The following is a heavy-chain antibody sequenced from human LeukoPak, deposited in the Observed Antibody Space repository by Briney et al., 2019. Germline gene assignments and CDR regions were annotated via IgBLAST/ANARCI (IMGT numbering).Heavy chain of an antibody. D-gene: IGHD2-15*01. V-gene: IGHV4-34*01. CDR1: GGSFSGDY. CDR3: ARAAVVAAASGWFDP. Sequence: SETLSLTCAVYGGSFSGDYWSWIRQPPGKGLEWIGEINHSGSTNYNPSLKSRVTISVDTSKNQFSLKLSSATAADTAVYYCARAAVVAAASGWFDPWGQGTLVTVSS. CDR2: INHSGST. J-gene: IGHJ5*02.